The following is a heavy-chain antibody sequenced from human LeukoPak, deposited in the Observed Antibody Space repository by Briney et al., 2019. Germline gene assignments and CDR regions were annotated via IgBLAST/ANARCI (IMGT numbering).Heavy chain of an antibody. J-gene: IGHJ4*02. D-gene: IGHD6-19*01. CDR1: GFTFSSYA. Sequence: GGSLRLSCAACGFTFSSYAMSWVRQAPGEGLEWVSAISDSGGNTYYADSVKGRFTISRDNSKHTLYLPMNSLRAEDTAVYYCAKQAIRSSAWYDWGQGTLVTVSS. CDR3: AKQAIRSSAWYD. CDR2: ISDSGGNT. V-gene: IGHV3-23*01.